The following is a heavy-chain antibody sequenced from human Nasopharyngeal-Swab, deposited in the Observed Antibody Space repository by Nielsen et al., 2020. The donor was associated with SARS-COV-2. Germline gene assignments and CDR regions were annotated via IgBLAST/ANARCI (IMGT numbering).Heavy chain of an antibody. Sequence: GESLTMSCGASGFTFSTYWMHWVRQAPGKGLVWVSPINSDGSSTNYADSVKGRFTISRDNAKNTLCLQMNSLRAEDTAVYYCAAAAKGYWGQGTLVTVSS. CDR1: GFTFSTYW. CDR2: INSDGSST. V-gene: IGHV3-74*01. J-gene: IGHJ4*02. D-gene: IGHD2-2*01. CDR3: AAAAKGY.